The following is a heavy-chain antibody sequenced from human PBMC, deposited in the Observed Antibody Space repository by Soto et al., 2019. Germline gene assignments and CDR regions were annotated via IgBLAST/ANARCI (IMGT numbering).Heavy chain of an antibody. D-gene: IGHD3-22*01. CDR2: IKQDGSEK. V-gene: IGHV3-7*05. CDR3: ARARIVVVLPFDI. Sequence: PGGSLRLSCAASGFTFSSYWMSWVRQAPGKGLEWVANIKQDGSEKYYVDSVKGRFTISRDNAKNSLYLQMNSLRAEDTAVYYCARARIVVVLPFDIWGQGRMVTVSS. CDR1: GFTFSSYW. J-gene: IGHJ3*02.